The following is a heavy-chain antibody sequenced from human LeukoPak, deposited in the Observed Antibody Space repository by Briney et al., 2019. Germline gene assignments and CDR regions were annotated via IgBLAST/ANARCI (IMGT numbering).Heavy chain of an antibody. CDR1: GGSINSDSYQ. D-gene: IGHD1-26*01. Sequence: PSQTLSLTCTVSGGSINSDSYQWSWIRQPAGKGMEWIGRSYTSRNTNYNPSLKNPATISVDTSKNQFSLKLTSVTAADTAVYYCARGRGGTYYWYDPWGQGTLVTVSS. V-gene: IGHV4-61*02. CDR3: ARGRGGTYYWYDP. J-gene: IGHJ5*02. CDR2: SYTSRNT.